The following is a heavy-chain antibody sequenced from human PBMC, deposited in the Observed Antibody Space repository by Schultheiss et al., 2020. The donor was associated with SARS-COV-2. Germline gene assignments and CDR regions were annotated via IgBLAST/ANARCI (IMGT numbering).Heavy chain of an antibody. CDR1: GDSVSRNSVD. V-gene: IGHV6-1*01. D-gene: IGHD6-13*01. J-gene: IGHJ4*02. Sequence: QTLSLTCAISGDSVSRNSVDWNWIRQSPSRGLEWLGRTHYRSKWYDDCAVSVKSRRTINPDTSRTRFSLQLNSVTPEDTAVYYCARGGSRFDYWGQGTLVTVSS. CDR2: THYRSKWYD. CDR3: ARGGSRFDY.